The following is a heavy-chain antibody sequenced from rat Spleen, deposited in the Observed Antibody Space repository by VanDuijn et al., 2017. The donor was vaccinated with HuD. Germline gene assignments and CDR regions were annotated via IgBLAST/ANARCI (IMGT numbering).Heavy chain of an antibody. CDR2: ISSGGGGI. CDR1: GFTFSAYD. Sequence: EVQLVESGGGLVQPGRPLKLSCAASGFTFSAYDMAWVRQTPTKGLEWVASISSGGGGIYYPDSVKGRFTISRDNAENTVYLQMNSLRSEDTATYYCARHNSGYGVMDAWGQGASVTVSS. D-gene: IGHD4-3*01. J-gene: IGHJ4*01. V-gene: IGHV5S13*01. CDR3: ARHNSGYGVMDA.